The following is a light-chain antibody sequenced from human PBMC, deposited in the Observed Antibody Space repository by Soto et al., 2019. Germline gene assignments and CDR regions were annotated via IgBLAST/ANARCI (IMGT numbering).Light chain of an antibody. J-gene: IGKJ1*01. Sequence: EIVMTQSPATLSVSPGDRATLSCRASQSVSSNLAWYQQKPGQAPRLLIYGASTRATGIPARFSGSGSGTEFTLTISSLQSEDSAVYYCQQYSNWPWTFGQGTKVEIK. CDR2: GAS. CDR1: QSVSSN. CDR3: QQYSNWPWT. V-gene: IGKV3-15*01.